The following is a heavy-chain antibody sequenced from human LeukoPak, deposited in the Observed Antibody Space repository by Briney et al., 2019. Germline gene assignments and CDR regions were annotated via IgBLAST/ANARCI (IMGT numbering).Heavy chain of an antibody. D-gene: IGHD6-6*01. V-gene: IGHV4-34*01. J-gene: IGHJ4*02. CDR2: INHSGST. CDR3: ARDYSSSANLYGY. CDR1: GGSFSGYY. Sequence: SETLSLTCAVYGGSFSGYYWSWIRQPPGKGLEWIGEINHSGSTNYNPSLKSRVTISVDTSKNQFSLKLSSVTAADTAVYYCARDYSSSANLYGYWGQGTLVTVSS.